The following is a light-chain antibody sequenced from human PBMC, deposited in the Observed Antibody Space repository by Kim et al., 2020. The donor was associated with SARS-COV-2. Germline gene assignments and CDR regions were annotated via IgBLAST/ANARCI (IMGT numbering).Light chain of an antibody. CDR3: ALYTGSGVWV. Sequence: GGTVTLPCGFNSGSVSSDYYPSWYQQTPGQPPRTLMYSTNIRSSGVPGRFSGSILGNKAALTITGAQADDECDYYCALYTGSGVWVFGGGTQLTVL. CDR2: STN. V-gene: IGLV8-61*01. CDR1: SGSVSSDYY. J-gene: IGLJ3*02.